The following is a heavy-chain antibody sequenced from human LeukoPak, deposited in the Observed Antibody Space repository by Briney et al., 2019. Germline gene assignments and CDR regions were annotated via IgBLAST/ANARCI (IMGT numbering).Heavy chain of an antibody. CDR1: GFRFTTYW. CDR3: ARPYYYGSGSYYYFDY. V-gene: IGHV5-51*01. Sequence: EGSLEISLKASGFRFTTYWIAWGRQMPGKGLEWMGILYPSDSDTRYSPSFQGQVTISADKALSTPYLQMSSLKASDTAMYYCARPYYYGSGSYYYFDYWGQGTLVTVSS. CDR2: LYPSDSDT. J-gene: IGHJ4*02. D-gene: IGHD3-10*01.